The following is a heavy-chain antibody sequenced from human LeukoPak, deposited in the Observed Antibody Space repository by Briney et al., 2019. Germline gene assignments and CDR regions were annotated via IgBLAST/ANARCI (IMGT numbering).Heavy chain of an antibody. D-gene: IGHD6-19*01. CDR2: ISGSGGDT. CDR3: AKTTAGYSSGRYPGWPIDC. CDR1: GFTFRSYA. Sequence: GGSLRLSCAASGFTFRSYAIYWVRQAPGKGLEWVSGISGSGGDTYFADSVKGRFTISRDNSKNTVFLQMDSVRAEDTAVYYCAKTTAGYSSGRYPGWPIDCWGQGTLVTVSS. V-gene: IGHV3-23*01. J-gene: IGHJ4*02.